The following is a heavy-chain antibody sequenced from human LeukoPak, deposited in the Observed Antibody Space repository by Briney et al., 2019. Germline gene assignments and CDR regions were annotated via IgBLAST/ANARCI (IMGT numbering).Heavy chain of an antibody. D-gene: IGHD3-22*01. V-gene: IGHV4-4*01. CDR2: INHSGST. Sequence: SQTLSLTCAVSGASISSSNCWSWVRQPPGKGLEWIGEINHSGSTNYNPSLKSRVTTSVDTSKNQISLKFTAVTAAATAVYCCGRDSRGPDYWGQGTLVTVSS. CDR3: GRDSRGPDY. J-gene: IGHJ4*02. CDR1: GASISSSNC.